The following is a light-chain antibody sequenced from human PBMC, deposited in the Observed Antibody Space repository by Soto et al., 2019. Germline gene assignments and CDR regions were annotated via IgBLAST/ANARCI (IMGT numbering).Light chain of an antibody. Sequence: QSVLTQPPSASGTPGLRVTISCSGSSSNIGSNTVSWYLQIPGTAPKLLIYSNNQRPSGVPDRFSGSKSGTSASLAISGLQSEDEADYYCATWDDSLNAWVFGGGTKLTVL. CDR1: SSNIGSNT. J-gene: IGLJ3*02. V-gene: IGLV1-44*01. CDR2: SNN. CDR3: ATWDDSLNAWV.